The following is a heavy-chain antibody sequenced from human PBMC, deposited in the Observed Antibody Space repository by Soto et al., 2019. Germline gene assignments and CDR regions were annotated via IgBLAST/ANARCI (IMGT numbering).Heavy chain of an antibody. J-gene: IGHJ6*02. D-gene: IGHD3-10*01. CDR1: GFTFSKYA. Sequence: EVQVLESGGGLVQPGESLRLSCVGAGFTFSKYAMSWVSQAPGKGLEWVSIIRGSGENTFYSDYVKVRFTISRDNSKNTLYLQMNSLRAEDTAVYYCAKNRGSGRPYYYNVDVWGQGTTVTVSS. CDR3: AKNRGSGRPYYYNVDV. V-gene: IGHV3-23*01. CDR2: IRGSGENT.